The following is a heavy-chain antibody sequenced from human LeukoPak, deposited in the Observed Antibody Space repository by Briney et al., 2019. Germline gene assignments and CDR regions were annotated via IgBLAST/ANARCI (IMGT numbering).Heavy chain of an antibody. Sequence: ASVKVSCKASGYTFTGYYMHWVRQAPGQGLEWMGWINPNSGGTNYAQKFQGRVTMTRDTSISTAYMELSRLRSDDTAVYYRARWGRWLHRRFDYWGQGTLVTVSS. V-gene: IGHV1-2*02. CDR3: ARWGRWLHRRFDY. CDR2: INPNSGGT. J-gene: IGHJ4*02. D-gene: IGHD5-24*01. CDR1: GYTFTGYY.